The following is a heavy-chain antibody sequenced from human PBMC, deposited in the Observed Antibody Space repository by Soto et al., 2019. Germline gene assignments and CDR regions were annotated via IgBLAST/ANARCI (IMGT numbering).Heavy chain of an antibody. Sequence: QVQLVESGGGVVQPGRYLRLSCAASGFTFSSYAMHWVRQAPGKGLEWVAVISYDGSNKYYADSVKGRFTISRDNSKNTLYLQMNSLRAEDTAVYYCARTGIPVAGTPYYFDYWGQGTLVTVSS. CDR2: ISYDGSNK. V-gene: IGHV3-30-3*01. CDR3: ARTGIPVAGTPYYFDY. CDR1: GFTFSSYA. D-gene: IGHD6-19*01. J-gene: IGHJ4*02.